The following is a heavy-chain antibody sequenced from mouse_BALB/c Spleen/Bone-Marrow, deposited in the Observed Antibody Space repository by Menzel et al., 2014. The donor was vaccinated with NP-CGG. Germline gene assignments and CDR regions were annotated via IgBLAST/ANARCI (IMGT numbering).Heavy chain of an antibody. CDR3: ARGGYGNYADY. CDR1: GYSFTGYY. Sequence: LVKTGASVKISCKASGYSFTGYYMHWVKQSHGKSLERIGYISCYNGATSYNQKFKGKATFTVDTSSSTAYMQFNSLTSEDSAVYYCARGGYGNYADYWGQGTTLTVSS. J-gene: IGHJ2*01. CDR2: ISCYNGAT. D-gene: IGHD2-10*02. V-gene: IGHV1S34*01.